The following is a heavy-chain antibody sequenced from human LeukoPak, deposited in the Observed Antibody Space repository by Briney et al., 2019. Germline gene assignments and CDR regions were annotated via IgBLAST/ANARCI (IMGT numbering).Heavy chain of an antibody. CDR1: GFTFSSYA. V-gene: IGHV3-30-3*02. Sequence: GGSLRLSCAASGFTFSSYAMHWVRQAPGKGLEWVAVISYDGSNKYYADSVKGRFTISRDNSKNTLYLQMNSLRAEDTAVYYCAKSTGYSSGWYDWFDPWGQGTLVTVSS. CDR2: ISYDGSNK. J-gene: IGHJ5*02. CDR3: AKSTGYSSGWYDWFDP. D-gene: IGHD6-19*01.